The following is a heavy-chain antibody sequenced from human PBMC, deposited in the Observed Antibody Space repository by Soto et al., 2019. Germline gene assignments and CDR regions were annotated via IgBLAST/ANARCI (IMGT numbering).Heavy chain of an antibody. J-gene: IGHJ4*02. V-gene: IGHV1-8*01. CDR2: MTPNSGNT. CDR1: GYTFTSYD. CDR3: ARGPHVPGIALAGTMVY. D-gene: IGHD6-19*01. Sequence: ASVKVSCKASGYTFTSYDVNWVRQATGQGLEWMGWMTPNSGNTGYAQKFQGRVTMTRDASMSTAYMELSSLRSEDTAVYYCARGPHVPGIALAGTMVYWGPGTLVTVTS.